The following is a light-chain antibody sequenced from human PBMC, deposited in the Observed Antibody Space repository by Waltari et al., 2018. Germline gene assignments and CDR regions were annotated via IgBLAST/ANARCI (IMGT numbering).Light chain of an antibody. CDR2: AAS. V-gene: IGKV1-39*01. CDR1: QRIGTS. J-gene: IGKJ1*01. Sequence: DIQMTQSPSSLSAFVGDRVTITCRASQRIGTSLNWYQQKPGKATKFLIYAASTLQSGVPSRFSGSGSGTDFTLTISSLQPEDFATYYCQHNYISPPTFGQGTKVEIK. CDR3: QHNYISPPT.